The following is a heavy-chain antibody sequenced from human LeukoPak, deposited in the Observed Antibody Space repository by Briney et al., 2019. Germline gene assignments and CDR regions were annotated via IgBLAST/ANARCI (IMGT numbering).Heavy chain of an antibody. CDR2: IIPIFGTA. D-gene: IGHD3-3*01. Sequence: GASVKVSCKASGGTFSSYAISWVRQAPGQGLEWMGGIIPIFGTANYAQKFQGRVTITADESTSTAYMELSSLRSEDTAVYYCASGRSGDAFDIWGQGTMVTVSS. CDR1: GGTFSSYA. CDR3: ASGRSGDAFDI. J-gene: IGHJ3*02. V-gene: IGHV1-69*13.